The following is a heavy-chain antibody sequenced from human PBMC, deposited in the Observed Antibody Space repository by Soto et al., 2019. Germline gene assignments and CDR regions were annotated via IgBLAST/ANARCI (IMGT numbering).Heavy chain of an antibody. CDR1: GFTFSSYA. J-gene: IGHJ4*02. D-gene: IGHD3-16*01. Sequence: GGSLRLSCAASGFTFSSYAMSWVRQAPGKGLEWVSAISGSGGSTYYADSVKGRFTISRDNSKNTLYLQMNSLRAEDTAVYYCAKDEQLRGRSGRYAYWGQGTLVTVSS. CDR3: AKDEQLRGRSGRYAY. V-gene: IGHV3-23*01. CDR2: ISGSGGST.